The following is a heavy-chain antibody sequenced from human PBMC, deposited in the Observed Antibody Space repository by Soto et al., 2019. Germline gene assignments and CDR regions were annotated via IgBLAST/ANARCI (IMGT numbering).Heavy chain of an antibody. J-gene: IGHJ4*02. CDR2: IYYNGNT. Sequence: SETLSLTCTLSGGAINDHYWSFIRQPPGKGLEWIGYIYYNGNTNYNPSLESRVTISVDRSRNQFSLRLTSLTAADTAVYYCARVRTGYFDYWGRGALVTAPQ. CDR3: ARVRTGYFDY. CDR1: GGAINDHY. D-gene: IGHD3-9*01. V-gene: IGHV4-59*11.